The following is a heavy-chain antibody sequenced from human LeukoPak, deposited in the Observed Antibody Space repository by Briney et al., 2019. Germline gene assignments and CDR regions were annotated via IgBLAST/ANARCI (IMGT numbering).Heavy chain of an antibody. CDR3: AKVALRYSSTSGDY. Sequence: GGSLRLSCAASGFTFDDYAMHWVRQAPGKGLEWVSGISWNSGSIGYADSVKGRFTISRDNSKNTLYLQMNSLRAEDTAVYYCAKVALRYSSTSGDYWGQGTLVTVSS. CDR2: ISWNSGSI. D-gene: IGHD6-19*01. CDR1: GFTFDDYA. V-gene: IGHV3-9*01. J-gene: IGHJ4*02.